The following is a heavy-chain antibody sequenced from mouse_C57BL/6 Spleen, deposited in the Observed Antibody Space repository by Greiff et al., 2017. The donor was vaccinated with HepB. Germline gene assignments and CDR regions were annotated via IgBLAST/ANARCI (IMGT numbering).Heavy chain of an antibody. J-gene: IGHJ4*01. CDR2: ISYDGSN. CDR3: ARGLGYAMDY. Sequence: EVQRVESGPGLVKPSQSLSLTCSVTGYSITSGYYWNWIRQFPGNKLEWMGYISYDGSNNYNPSLKNRISITRDTSKNLFFLKLNSVTTEDTATYYCARGLGYAMDYWGQGTSVTVSS. CDR1: GYSITSGYY. D-gene: IGHD2-4*01. V-gene: IGHV3-6*01.